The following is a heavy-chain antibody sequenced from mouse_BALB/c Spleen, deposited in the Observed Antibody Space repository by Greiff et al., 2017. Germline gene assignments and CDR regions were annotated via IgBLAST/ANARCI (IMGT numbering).Heavy chain of an antibody. CDR2: INSNGGST. V-gene: IGHV5-6-3*01. D-gene: IGHD2-1*01. CDR3: SRDLGGNYGY. J-gene: IGHJ2*01. Sequence: EVQVVESGGGLVQPGGSLKLSCAASGFTFSSYGMSWVRQTPDKRLELVATINSNGGSTYHPDSVKGRFTISRDNAKNTLYLRMSSLKSEDTAMYYCSRDLGGNYGYWGQGTTLTVSS. CDR1: GFTFSSYG.